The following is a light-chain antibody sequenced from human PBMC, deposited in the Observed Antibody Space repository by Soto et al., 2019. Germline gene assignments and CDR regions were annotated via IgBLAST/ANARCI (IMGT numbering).Light chain of an antibody. CDR1: QSVKSS. CDR2: DAS. Sequence: EVVLTQSPAILPLSPGERATLSCRASQSVKSSLAWYQQKPGQPPRLLIYDASHRATGIPARFSGSGSGTDFTLTISSLEPEDVAVYFCQQRSNWPPVTFGGGTKV. J-gene: IGKJ4*01. CDR3: QQRSNWPPVT. V-gene: IGKV3-11*01.